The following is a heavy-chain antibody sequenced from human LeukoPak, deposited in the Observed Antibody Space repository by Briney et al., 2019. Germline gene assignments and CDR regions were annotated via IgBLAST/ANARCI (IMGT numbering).Heavy chain of an antibody. D-gene: IGHD1-26*01. CDR1: GFAFGTYG. V-gene: IGHV3-33*06. CDR3: AKDRMGATYVLDS. CDR2: IWYDGTYK. Sequence: GGSLRFSCAASGFAFGTYGMHWVRQTPGKGLEWVAVIWYDGTYKYYADSVKGRFTISRDNSKKTLYLQMNRLRAEDTAVFYCAKDRMGATYVLDSWGQGTLVTVSS. J-gene: IGHJ4*02.